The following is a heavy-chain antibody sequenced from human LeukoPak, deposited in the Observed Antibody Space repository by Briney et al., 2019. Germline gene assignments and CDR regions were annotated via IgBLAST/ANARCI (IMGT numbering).Heavy chain of an antibody. Sequence: PGGSLRLSCTASGFTFADYSMSWVRQAPGKGLEWVGFIRRKGYGGTTEYAASVKGRFTISRDDSKSIAYLQMNSLKTEDTAVYYCTRTHPGAMREVDPWGQGTLVTVSS. CDR2: IRRKGYGGTT. J-gene: IGHJ5*02. D-gene: IGHD1-26*01. CDR3: TRTHPGAMREVDP. V-gene: IGHV3-49*04. CDR1: GFTFADYS.